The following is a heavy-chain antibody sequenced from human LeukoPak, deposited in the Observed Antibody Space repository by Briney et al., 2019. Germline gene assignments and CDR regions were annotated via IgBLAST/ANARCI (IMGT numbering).Heavy chain of an antibody. V-gene: IGHV1-69*05. CDR3: ARDSEDSPSNDRKWVRVRGPYDGMDV. CDR1: GGTFSSYA. J-gene: IGHJ6*02. D-gene: IGHD3-10*01. CDR2: IIPIFGTT. Sequence: ASVKVSCKASGGTFSSYAVSWVRQAPGQGLEWMGGIIPIFGTTNYAQKFQGRVTITTNDFTNTAYMELSSLKSEDTAVYYCARDSEDSPSNDRKWVRVRGPYDGMDVWGQGTTVTVSS.